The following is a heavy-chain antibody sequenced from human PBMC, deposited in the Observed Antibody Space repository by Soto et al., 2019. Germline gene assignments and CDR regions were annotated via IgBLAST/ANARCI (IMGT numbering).Heavy chain of an antibody. V-gene: IGHV3-33*01. CDR1: GFTFSTYG. CDR3: VRDTPGYAIDP. D-gene: IGHD2-15*01. CDR2: IWYDGSNK. J-gene: IGHJ5*02. Sequence: QVQLVESGGGVVQPGRSLRLSCAASGFTFSTYGMHWVRQAPGKGLEWVAVIWYDGSNKYYADSVKGRFTVSRDNSKNTLYLQMNSLGAEDTAVYYCVRDTPGYAIDPWGQGTLVTVSS.